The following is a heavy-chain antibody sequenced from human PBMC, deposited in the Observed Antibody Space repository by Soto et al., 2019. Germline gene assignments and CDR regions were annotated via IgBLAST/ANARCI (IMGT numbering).Heavy chain of an antibody. Sequence: SETLSLTCAFYGGSFSGYYWSLIRQPPGKGLEWIGEINHSGSTNYNPSLKSRVTISVDTSKNQFSLKLSSVTAADTAVYYCARGPGRFDFWSGYSPRARYYYYMDVWGKGTTVTVSS. CDR3: ARGPGRFDFWSGYSPRARYYYYMDV. CDR2: INHSGST. D-gene: IGHD3-3*01. CDR1: GGSFSGYY. J-gene: IGHJ6*03. V-gene: IGHV4-34*01.